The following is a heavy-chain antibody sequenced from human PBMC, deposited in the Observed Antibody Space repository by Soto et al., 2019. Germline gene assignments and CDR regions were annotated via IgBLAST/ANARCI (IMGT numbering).Heavy chain of an antibody. CDR2: INPSGGST. Sequence: ASVKVSCKASGYTFTSYYMHWVRQAPGQGLEWMGIINPSGGSTSYAQKFQGRVTMTTDTSTSTAYMELRSLRSDDTAVYYCARDLGWTDYWGQGTLVPVSS. D-gene: IGHD6-19*01. CDR3: ARDLGWTDY. CDR1: GYTFTSYY. J-gene: IGHJ4*02. V-gene: IGHV1-46*01.